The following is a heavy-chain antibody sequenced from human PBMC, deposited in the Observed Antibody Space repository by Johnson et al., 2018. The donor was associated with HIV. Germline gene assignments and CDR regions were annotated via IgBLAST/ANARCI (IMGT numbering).Heavy chain of an antibody. J-gene: IGHJ3*02. CDR3: ARERIAAAGLDAFDI. Sequence: VQLVESGGGLVQPGGSLRLSCAASRFTFSSYAMHWVRQAPGRGLEYVSAISSNGGSTYYANSVKGRFTISRDNSKNTLYLQMGSLRAEDMAVYYCARERIAAAGLDAFDIWGQGTMVTVSS. V-gene: IGHV3-64*01. CDR2: ISSNGGST. D-gene: IGHD6-13*01. CDR1: RFTFSSYA.